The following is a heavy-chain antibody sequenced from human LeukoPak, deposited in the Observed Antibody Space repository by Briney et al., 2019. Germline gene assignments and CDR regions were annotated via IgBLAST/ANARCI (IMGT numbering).Heavy chain of an antibody. J-gene: IGHJ5*02. CDR1: GGSISSSSSY. CDR2: MFYSGST. Sequence: PSETLSLTCTVSGGSISSSSSYWGWIRQPPGKGLEWIASMFYSGSTYYNPSLKSRVTISVDTSKNHFSLNLSSVTAADTAVYYCAKSRTAYSSSSGRWFDPWGQGTLVTVSS. V-gene: IGHV4-39*02. CDR3: AKSRTAYSSSSGRWFDP. D-gene: IGHD6-6*01.